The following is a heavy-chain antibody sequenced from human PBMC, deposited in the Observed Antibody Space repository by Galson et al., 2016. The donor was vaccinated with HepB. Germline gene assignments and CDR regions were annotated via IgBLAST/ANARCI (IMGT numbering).Heavy chain of an antibody. CDR3: VKDFGYSYGEPFFDY. CDR1: GFTFSNYT. Sequence: SLRLSCAVSGFTFSNYTMHWVRQAPGKGLQYVSAISNNGGSTHYADPVKGRFTISRDNSKNTLYLHMRSLRAEDAAVYYCVKDFGYSYGEPFFDYWGQGTLVTVSS. D-gene: IGHD5-18*01. CDR2: ISNNGGST. V-gene: IGHV3-64D*06. J-gene: IGHJ4*02.